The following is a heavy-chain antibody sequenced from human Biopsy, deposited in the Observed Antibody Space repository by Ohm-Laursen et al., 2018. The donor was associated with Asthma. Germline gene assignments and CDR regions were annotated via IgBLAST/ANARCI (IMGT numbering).Heavy chain of an antibody. CDR3: ARDSYSSGLYDDFES. D-gene: IGHD6-19*01. V-gene: IGHV3-11*01. CDR2: INGKSNSI. J-gene: IGHJ4*02. CDR1: GFSFSELV. Sequence: SLRLSCTASGFSFSELVMHWVRQAPGKGLEWISYINGKSNSIEYADSVKGRFTISRDNAKNSLYLQMNSLRAEDTAVYYCARDSYSSGLYDDFESWGQGTLVTVSS.